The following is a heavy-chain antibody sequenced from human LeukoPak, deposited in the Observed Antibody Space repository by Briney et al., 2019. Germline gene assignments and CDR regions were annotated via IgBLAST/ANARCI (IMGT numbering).Heavy chain of an antibody. J-gene: IGHJ6*02. V-gene: IGHV1-18*01. CDR2: ISAYNGNT. Sequence: ASVKVSCKASGYTFTSYGISWVRPAPGQGLEWMGWISAYNGNTNYAQKLQGRVTMTTDTSTSTAYMELRSLRSDDTAVYYCASLGECSGGSCYSNYYYYGMDVWGQGTTVTVSS. D-gene: IGHD2-15*01. CDR1: GYTFTSYG. CDR3: ASLGECSGGSCYSNYYYYGMDV.